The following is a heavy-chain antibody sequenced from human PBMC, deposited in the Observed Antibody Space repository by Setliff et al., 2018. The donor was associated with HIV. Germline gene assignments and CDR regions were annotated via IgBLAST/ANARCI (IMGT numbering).Heavy chain of an antibody. Sequence: PSETLSLTCSVSGGSISSSNYYWGWIRQPPGKRLEWIGSIYHSGSTYYNPSLKSRVTISVDTSKNQFSLKLSSVTAADTAVYYCASRYNFWNGYSRGYFDYWGQGTLVTVSS. CDR3: ASRYNFWNGYSRGYFDY. J-gene: IGHJ4*02. CDR2: IYHSGST. V-gene: IGHV4-39*07. CDR1: GGSISSSNYY. D-gene: IGHD3-3*01.